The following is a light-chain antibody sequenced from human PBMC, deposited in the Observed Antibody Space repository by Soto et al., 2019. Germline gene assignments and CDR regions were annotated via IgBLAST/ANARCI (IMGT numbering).Light chain of an antibody. J-gene: IGKJ1*01. Sequence: EIVLTQSPATLSLSPGERATLSCRASQSVSSYLAWYQQKPAQAPRLLIYDASNRATGIPARFSGSGSGTDFTLTISSLEPEDFAVYYCQQRINWPWTFGQGTKVEIK. CDR3: QQRINWPWT. V-gene: IGKV3-11*01. CDR1: QSVSSY. CDR2: DAS.